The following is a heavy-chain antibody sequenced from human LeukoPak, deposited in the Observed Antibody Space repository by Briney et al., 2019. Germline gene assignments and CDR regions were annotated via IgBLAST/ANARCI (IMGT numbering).Heavy chain of an antibody. J-gene: IGHJ4*02. CDR2: IYYSGST. CDR3: ARHLQGDYVDY. CDR1: SGSISSSSYY. V-gene: IGHV4-39*01. Sequence: SETLSLTCTVSSGSISSSSYYWGWIRQPPGKGLEWIGTIYYSGSTYYNPSLKSRVTISVDTSKNQFSLKLSSVTAADTAVYYCARHLQGDYVDYWGQGTLVTVSS.